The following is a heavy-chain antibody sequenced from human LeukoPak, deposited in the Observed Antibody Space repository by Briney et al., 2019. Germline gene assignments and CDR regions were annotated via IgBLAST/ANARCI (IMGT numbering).Heavy chain of an antibody. CDR2: INADNGNT. CDR1: GYTFTNCA. J-gene: IGHJ4*02. CDR3: ASRYGSGNYYNPFDY. Sequence: ASVKVSCKTSGYTFTNCAMHWVRQAPGQRLEWMGWINADNGNTKYSQKFQGRVTITRDTSASTAYMELSSLRSEDTAVYYRASRYGSGNYYNPFDYWGQGTLVTVSS. V-gene: IGHV1-3*01. D-gene: IGHD3-10*01.